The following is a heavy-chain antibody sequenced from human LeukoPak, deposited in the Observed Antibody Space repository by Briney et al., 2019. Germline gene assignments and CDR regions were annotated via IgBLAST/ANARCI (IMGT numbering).Heavy chain of an antibody. CDR3: TSWGDTTAEYFQR. CDR2: IKQDGSEK. Sequence: GGSLRLSCAASEFSFSSYWMSWVRQAPGKGLEWVANIKQDGSEKYYVDSVKGRFTISRDNAQNSMYLQMNSLRVEDTAVYYCTSWGDTTAEYFQRWGQGTLVTVSS. CDR1: EFSFSSYW. D-gene: IGHD2-21*02. J-gene: IGHJ1*01. V-gene: IGHV3-7*01.